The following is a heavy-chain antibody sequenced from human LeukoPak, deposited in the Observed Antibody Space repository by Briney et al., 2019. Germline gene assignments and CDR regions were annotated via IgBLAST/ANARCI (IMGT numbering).Heavy chain of an antibody. J-gene: IGHJ4*02. V-gene: IGHV4-38-2*01. Sequence: SETLSLTCAVSVYSISSGYYWGWIRQPPGKGLEWIGSIYHSGSTYYNPSLKSRVTISVDTSKNQFSLKLSSVTAADTAVYYCARGDYDILTGYYETFDYWGQGTLVTVSS. CDR2: IYHSGST. CDR3: ARGDYDILTGYYETFDY. CDR1: VYSISSGYY. D-gene: IGHD3-9*01.